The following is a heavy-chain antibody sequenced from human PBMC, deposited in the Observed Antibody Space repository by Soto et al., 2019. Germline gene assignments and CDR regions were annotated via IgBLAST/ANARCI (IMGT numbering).Heavy chain of an antibody. Sequence: SQTLSLTCAISGDSVSSNRVAWNWIRQSPSRGLEWLGRTYYRSKWFNDYALSVKSRVTINPDTSKNQFSLQLNSVSPEDTVVYYCARDMEGAIDYWGQGTLVTVSS. CDR3: ARDMEGAIDY. J-gene: IGHJ4*02. CDR2: TYYRSKWFN. CDR1: GDSVSSNRVA. D-gene: IGHD3-10*01. V-gene: IGHV6-1*01.